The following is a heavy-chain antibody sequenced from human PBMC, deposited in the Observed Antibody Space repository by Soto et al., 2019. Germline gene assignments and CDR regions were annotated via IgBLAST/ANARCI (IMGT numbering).Heavy chain of an antibody. CDR3: AKDHRRESWIAALYGMDV. CDR2: ISYDGSNK. V-gene: IGHV3-30*18. D-gene: IGHD2-21*01. Sequence: GGSLRLSCAASGFTFSSYGMHWVRQAPGKGLEWVAVISYDGSNKYYADSVKGRFTISRDNSKNTLYLQMNSLRAEDTAVYYCAKDHRRESWIAALYGMDVWGQGTTVTVSS. CDR1: GFTFSSYG. J-gene: IGHJ6*02.